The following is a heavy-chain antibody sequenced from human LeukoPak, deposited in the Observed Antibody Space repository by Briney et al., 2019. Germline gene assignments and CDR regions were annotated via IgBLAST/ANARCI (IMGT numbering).Heavy chain of an antibody. J-gene: IGHJ4*02. CDR3: ARGYCSSGSCYTPDY. CDR1: GGSISGYY. V-gene: IGHV4-59*01. Sequence: SETLSLTCTVPGGSISGYYWSWLRQPPGKGLDWIAYIYYSGSANWSPSLKSRVTISLDTSKNQFSLKLSSVTAADTAVYYCARGYCSSGSCYTPDYWGQGALVTVSS. D-gene: IGHD2-15*01. CDR2: IYYSGSA.